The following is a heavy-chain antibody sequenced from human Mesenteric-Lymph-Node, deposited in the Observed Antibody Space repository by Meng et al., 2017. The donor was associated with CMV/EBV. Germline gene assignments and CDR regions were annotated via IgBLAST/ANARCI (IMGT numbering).Heavy chain of an antibody. CDR2: IIASGDST. J-gene: IGHJ3*02. Sequence: GESLKISCASSGFTFASSAMTWVRQAPGKGLEWVSAIIASGDSTYYADSVRGRFTMSRDNSRNTLHLEMNSLRGEDTAVYYCAKGWSNSPYDAFEIWGQGTMVTVSS. CDR1: GFTFASSA. D-gene: IGHD1-26*01. V-gene: IGHV3-23*01. CDR3: AKGWSNSPYDAFEI.